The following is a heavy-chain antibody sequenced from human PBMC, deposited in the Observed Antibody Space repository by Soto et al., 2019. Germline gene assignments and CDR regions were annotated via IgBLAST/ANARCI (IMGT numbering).Heavy chain of an antibody. CDR1: GFTFTGYG. V-gene: IGHV3-30*18. D-gene: IGHD3-22*01. CDR3: AKAGYPSRRYDSSGYYDY. Sequence: GGSLRLSCAASGFTFTGYGMHWVRQAPGKGLEWVAVISYDGSNKYYADSVKGRFTISRDNSKNTLYLQMNSLRAEDTAVYYCAKAGYPSRRYDSSGYYDYWGQGTLVTVSS. CDR2: ISYDGSNK. J-gene: IGHJ4*02.